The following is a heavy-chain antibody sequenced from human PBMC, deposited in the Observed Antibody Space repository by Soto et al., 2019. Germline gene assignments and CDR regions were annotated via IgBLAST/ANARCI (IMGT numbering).Heavy chain of an antibody. CDR2: IGTSYGTT. D-gene: IGHD2-21*02. J-gene: IGHJ4*02. CDR3: ARAASCRAGDCYHFAY. CDR1: GFAFSSYA. Sequence: GGSLRLSCTASGFAFSSYAMSWVRQAPGKGLEWVSAIGTSYGTTYYADSVKGRFTISRDNSKNSLLLQMDSPRAEDTAMYYCARAASCRAGDCYHFAYWGQGALLTVSS. V-gene: IGHV3-23*01.